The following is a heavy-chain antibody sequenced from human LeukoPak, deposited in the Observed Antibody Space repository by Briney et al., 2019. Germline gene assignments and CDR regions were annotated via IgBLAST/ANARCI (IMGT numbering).Heavy chain of an antibody. D-gene: IGHD6-13*01. Sequence: GESLKISCKGSGYSFTSYWIGWVRQMPGKGLEWMGIIYPGDSDTRYNPSFQGQVTISVDKSISTAYLQWSSLKASDTAIYYCARPITGAGTDLGYWGQGTLVTVSS. CDR3: ARPITGAGTDLGY. CDR2: IYPGDSDT. CDR1: GYSFTSYW. V-gene: IGHV5-51*01. J-gene: IGHJ4*02.